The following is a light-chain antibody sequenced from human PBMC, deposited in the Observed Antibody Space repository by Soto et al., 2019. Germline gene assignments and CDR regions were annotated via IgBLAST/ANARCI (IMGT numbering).Light chain of an antibody. V-gene: IGKV3-20*01. CDR3: QQYDNSLYT. J-gene: IGKJ2*01. CDR1: QSVSSSY. CDR2: AAS. Sequence: DIVLTQSPGTLSLSPGERATLSCRASQSVSSSYLAWYQQKPGQAPRLLIYAASSRAAGIPDRFSGSGSGTDFTLTISRLEPEDFAVYYCQQYDNSLYTFGQVTKLEIK.